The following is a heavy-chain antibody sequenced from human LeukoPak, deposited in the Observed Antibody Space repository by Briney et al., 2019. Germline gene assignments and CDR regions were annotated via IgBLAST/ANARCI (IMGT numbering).Heavy chain of an antibody. CDR2: ISSSSSTI. Sequence: PGGSLRLSCAASGFTFSSYSMNWVRQAPGKGLEWVSYISSSSSTIYYADSVKGRFTISRDNAKNSLYLQMNSLRAEDTAVYYCARDGPFGEPYFDYWGQGTLVTVSS. D-gene: IGHD3-10*01. CDR1: GFTFSSYS. CDR3: ARDGPFGEPYFDY. J-gene: IGHJ4*02. V-gene: IGHV3-48*01.